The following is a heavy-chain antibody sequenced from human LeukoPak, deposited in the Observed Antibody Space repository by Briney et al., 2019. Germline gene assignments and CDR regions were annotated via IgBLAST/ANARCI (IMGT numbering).Heavy chain of an antibody. V-gene: IGHV4-38-2*02. J-gene: IGHJ6*03. D-gene: IGHD6-19*01. CDR2: IYHSGST. CDR3: ARDRAYSSGWSYYYYYYYMDV. Sequence: SETLSLTCTVYGYSISSGYYWGWIRQPPGKGLEWIGSIYHSGSTYYNPSLKSRVTISVDTSKNQFSLKLSSVTAADTAVYYCARDRAYSSGWSYYYYYYYMDVWGKGTTVTVSS. CDR1: GYSISSGYY.